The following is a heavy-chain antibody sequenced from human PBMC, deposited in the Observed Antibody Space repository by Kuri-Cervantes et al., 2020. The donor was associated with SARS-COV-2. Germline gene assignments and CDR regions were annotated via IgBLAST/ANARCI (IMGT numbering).Heavy chain of an antibody. CDR3: AREALTTVIDY. CDR1: GFTISSYA. V-gene: IGHV3-30-3*01. D-gene: IGHD4-17*01. Sequence: GGSLRLSCAASGFTISSYAMHWVRQAPGKGLEWVAVISYDGSNKYYADSVKGRFTISRDNSKNTLYLQMNSLRAEDTAVYYCAREALTTVIDYWGQGTLVTVSS. CDR2: ISYDGSNK. J-gene: IGHJ4*02.